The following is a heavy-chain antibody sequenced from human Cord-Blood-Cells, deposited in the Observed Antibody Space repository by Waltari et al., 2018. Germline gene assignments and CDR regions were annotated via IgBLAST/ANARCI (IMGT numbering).Heavy chain of an antibody. V-gene: IGHV1-8*03. CDR2: MNPNSGNT. CDR1: GYTFTSYD. CDR3: ARGGYYYGSGSYRPFDY. Sequence: QVQLVQSGAEVKKPGASVKVSCKASGYTFTSYDINWVRQATGQGLEWMGWMNPNSGNTGYAQKFQGRGTITRNTSISTAYMELSSLRSEDTAVYYCARGGYYYGSGSYRPFDYWGQGTLVTVSS. J-gene: IGHJ4*02. D-gene: IGHD3-10*01.